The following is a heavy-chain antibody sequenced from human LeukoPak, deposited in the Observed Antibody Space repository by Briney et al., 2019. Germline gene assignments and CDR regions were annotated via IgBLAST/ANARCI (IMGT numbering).Heavy chain of an antibody. Sequence: TGGSLRLSCAASGLTFSNYAMRWVRQATGKGLEWVSGIGTAGEIYYPVSVKGRFTISRENAKNSLYLQMNSLRAGDTAVYYCARAAYSSTWYSRYFDLWGRGTLVTVSS. V-gene: IGHV3-13*01. CDR2: IGTAGEI. J-gene: IGHJ2*01. CDR3: ARAAYSSTWYSRYFDL. CDR1: GLTFSNYA. D-gene: IGHD6-13*01.